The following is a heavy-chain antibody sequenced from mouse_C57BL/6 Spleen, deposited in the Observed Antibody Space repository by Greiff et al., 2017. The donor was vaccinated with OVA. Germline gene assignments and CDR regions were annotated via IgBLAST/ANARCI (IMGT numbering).Heavy chain of an antibody. J-gene: IGHJ4*01. CDR1: CYTFTDYE. Sequence: VQLQQSGAELVRPGASVTLSCKASCYTFTDYEMHWVKQTPVHGLEWIGAIDPETGGTAYNQKFKGKAILTADKSSSTAYMELRSLTSEDSAVYYCTRWDYSNYAAMDYWGQGTSVTVSS. CDR3: TRWDYSNYAAMDY. D-gene: IGHD2-5*01. V-gene: IGHV1-15*01. CDR2: IDPETGGT.